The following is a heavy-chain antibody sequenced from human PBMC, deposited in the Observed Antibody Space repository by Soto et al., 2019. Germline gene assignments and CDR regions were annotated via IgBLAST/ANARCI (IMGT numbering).Heavy chain of an antibody. CDR3: VRDMQLWRLDS. CDR2: IYYRGNT. D-gene: IGHD2-15*01. Sequence: SEILSLTCTVSGGSISSYYWNWIRQPPGKGLEWIGYIYYRGNTNYNPSVKGRFTISRDNAKNTLYLHMNSLRAEDTAVYYCVRDMQLWRLDSWGQGTLVTVSS. V-gene: IGHV4-59*08. CDR1: GGSISSYY. J-gene: IGHJ4*02.